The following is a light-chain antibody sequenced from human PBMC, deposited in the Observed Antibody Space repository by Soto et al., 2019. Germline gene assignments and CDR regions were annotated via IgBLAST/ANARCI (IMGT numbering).Light chain of an antibody. V-gene: IGLV1-40*01. CDR3: KSYDRSLNGSV. CDR1: SSNIGAGFD. J-gene: IGLJ1*01. Sequence: QSVLTQPPSVSGAPGQRVTISCTGSSSNIGAGFDLHWYQQLPGTAPRLLIYGNDNRPSGVPDRFSGSKSGTSGSLAITGIQAQDEADYSCKSYDRSLNGSVFGTGTKVTV. CDR2: GND.